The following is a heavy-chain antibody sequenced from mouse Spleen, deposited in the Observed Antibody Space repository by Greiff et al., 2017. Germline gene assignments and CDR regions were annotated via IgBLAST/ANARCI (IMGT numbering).Heavy chain of an antibody. V-gene: IGHV1-72*01. J-gene: IGHJ3*01. CDR2: IDPISGGT. Sequence: QVQLKQPGAELVKPGASVKLSCKASGYTFTSYWMHWVKQRPGRGLEWIGRIDPISGGTKYNENFKSKATLTVDKPSSTAYMQLSSLTSEDSAVYESARGKVITTGTAWLDYWGQGTLVTVSA. CDR3: ARGKVITTGTAWLDY. D-gene: IGHD1-2*01. CDR1: GYTFTSYW.